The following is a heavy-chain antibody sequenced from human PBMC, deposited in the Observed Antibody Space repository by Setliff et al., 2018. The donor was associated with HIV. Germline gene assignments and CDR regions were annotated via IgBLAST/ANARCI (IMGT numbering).Heavy chain of an antibody. CDR1: GYNLNSYG. V-gene: IGHV1-18*01. D-gene: IGHD3-22*01. Sequence: ASVKVSCKASGYNLNSYGISWVRQAPGQGLEWMGWISTYNGNTNFAQKVQGRVTLTTETSTSIAYMELRSLTSDDTAVYYCVRSPGSFISTDSTEAGDYWGQGTLVTVSS. CDR3: VRSPGSFISTDSTEAGDY. CDR2: ISTYNGNT. J-gene: IGHJ4*02.